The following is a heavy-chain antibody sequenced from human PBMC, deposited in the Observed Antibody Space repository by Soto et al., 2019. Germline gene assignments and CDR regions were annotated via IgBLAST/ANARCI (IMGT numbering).Heavy chain of an antibody. CDR1: GYPVTAYY. Sequence: QLHLVQSGAVVKKPGASVTVSCSASGYPVTAYYMHWVRQAPGRGLEWMGGINPATGAAKYTQTFPGRVTMARETYPSTVFMELSGPTSEDTAVFYCARGGGVGVAGSAAFDMWGQGTLVTVSS. CDR2: INPATGAA. V-gene: IGHV1-2*02. D-gene: IGHD3-3*01. CDR3: ARGGGVGVAGSAAFDM. J-gene: IGHJ3*02.